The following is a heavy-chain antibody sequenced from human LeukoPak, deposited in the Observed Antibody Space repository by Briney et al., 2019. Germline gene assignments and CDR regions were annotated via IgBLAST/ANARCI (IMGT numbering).Heavy chain of an antibody. V-gene: IGHV5-51*01. CDR2: IYPGDSDT. J-gene: IGHJ4*02. Sequence: GESLKISCEGSGYSFSNYWLGWVRQMPGKGLEWMGIIYPGDSDTRYSPSFQGQVTISADKSISTAYLQWSSLKASDTAMYYCARVDYYDRRGYFDFGGQGTQVTVSA. CDR3: ARVDYYDRRGYFDF. D-gene: IGHD3-22*01. CDR1: GYSFSNYW.